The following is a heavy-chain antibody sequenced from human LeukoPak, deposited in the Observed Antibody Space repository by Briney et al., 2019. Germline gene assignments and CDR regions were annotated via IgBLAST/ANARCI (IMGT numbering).Heavy chain of an antibody. J-gene: IGHJ4*02. CDR2: IKHDGSEK. CDR3: ARVGTAEGTLEDY. V-gene: IGHV3-7*01. D-gene: IGHD6-13*01. Sequence: PGGSLRLSCAASGFTFSTYWMSWVRQPPGKGLEWVANIKHDGSEKYFVDSVKDRFTTSRDNAKNSLYLQMNSLRAEDTAVYYCARVGTAEGTLEDYWGQGTLVTVSS. CDR1: GFTFSTYW.